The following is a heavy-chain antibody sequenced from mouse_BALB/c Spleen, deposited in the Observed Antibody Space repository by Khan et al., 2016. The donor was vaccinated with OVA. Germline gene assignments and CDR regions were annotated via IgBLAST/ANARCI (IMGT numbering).Heavy chain of an antibody. V-gene: IGHV2-2*03. J-gene: IGHJ4*01. D-gene: IGHD1-1*01. CDR3: ARSSGLSYFYAMDY. CDR1: GFSLTNYG. CDR2: IWPDGST. Sequence: VQLQESGPGLVQPSQSLSITCTVSGFSLTNYGVHWVRQSPGQGLEWLGLIWPDGSTTYNAAIRSRLSISKDNSNNQCFVKMNSLQSNDTSIYYCARSSGLSYFYAMDYWGQGTSVTVAS.